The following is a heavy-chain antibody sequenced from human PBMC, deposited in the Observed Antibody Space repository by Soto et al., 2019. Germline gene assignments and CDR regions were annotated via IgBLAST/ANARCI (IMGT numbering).Heavy chain of an antibody. V-gene: IGHV1-8*01. CDR2: MNPNSGNT. Sequence: ASVKVSCKASGYTFTSYDINWVRQATGQGLEWMGWMNPNSGNTGYAQKFQGRVTMTRNTSISTAYMELSSLRSDDTAVYYCARDGYYGSGSYVFDYWGQGTLVTVSS. CDR3: ARDGYYGSGSYVFDY. CDR1: GYTFTSYD. J-gene: IGHJ4*02. D-gene: IGHD3-10*01.